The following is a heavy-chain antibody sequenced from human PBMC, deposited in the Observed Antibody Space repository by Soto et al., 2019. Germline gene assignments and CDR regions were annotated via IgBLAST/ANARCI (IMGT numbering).Heavy chain of an antibody. CDR3: ATGASGGRQQLVLDAFDF. Sequence: QVQLVQSGAEVKKPGSSVRVSCKAAGGTFESYSISWVRQAPGQGPEWVGKVAPIFDFSRYAPKFQGRVTIIANKTTSTACLDLSGLTSEDTADYYCATGASGGRQQLVLDAFDFWGQGPMVTVSS. V-gene: IGHV1-69*02. CDR1: GGTFESYS. CDR2: VAPIFDFS. J-gene: IGHJ3*01. D-gene: IGHD6-13*01.